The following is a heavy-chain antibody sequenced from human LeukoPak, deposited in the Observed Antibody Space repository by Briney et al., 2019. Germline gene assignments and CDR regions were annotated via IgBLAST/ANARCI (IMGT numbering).Heavy chain of an antibody. D-gene: IGHD5-18*01. CDR2: ISSSSSTI. Sequence: GGSLRLSCAASGFTFSSYSMNWVRQAPGKGLEWISYISSSSSTIYYADSVKGRFTISRDNAENSLYLQMNSLRDEDTAVYCCARDSAMVTEDYYYGMDVWGQGTTVTVSS. J-gene: IGHJ6*02. CDR3: ARDSAMVTEDYYYGMDV. V-gene: IGHV3-48*02. CDR1: GFTFSSYS.